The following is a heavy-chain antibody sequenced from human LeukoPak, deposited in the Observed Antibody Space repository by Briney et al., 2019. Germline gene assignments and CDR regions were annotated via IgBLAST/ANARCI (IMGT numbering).Heavy chain of an antibody. CDR2: IHPGDSDT. Sequence: GESLKISCKGSGYSFTSYWIGWVRQMPGKGLEWMGIIHPGDSDTRYSPSFQGQVTISADKSTSTAYLQWSSLKASDTAMYYCARGFLGYCSSTSCSTYDAFDIWGQGTMVTVSS. D-gene: IGHD2-2*01. J-gene: IGHJ3*02. V-gene: IGHV5-51*01. CDR1: GYSFTSYW. CDR3: ARGFLGYCSSTSCSTYDAFDI.